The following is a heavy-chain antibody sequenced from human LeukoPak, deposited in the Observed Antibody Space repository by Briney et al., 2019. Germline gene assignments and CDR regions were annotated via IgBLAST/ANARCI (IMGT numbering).Heavy chain of an antibody. J-gene: IGHJ5*02. D-gene: IGHD2-2*01. Sequence: SGPTLVKPTQTLTLNCTFSGFSLSTSGVGVGWIRQPPGKALEWLALIYWNDDKRYSPSLKSRLTITKDTSKNQVVLTMTNMDPVDTATYYCAHSLVVVPAAIFANWFDPWGQGTLVTVSS. CDR3: AHSLVVVPAAIFANWFDP. CDR1: GFSLSTSGVG. CDR2: IYWNDDK. V-gene: IGHV2-5*01.